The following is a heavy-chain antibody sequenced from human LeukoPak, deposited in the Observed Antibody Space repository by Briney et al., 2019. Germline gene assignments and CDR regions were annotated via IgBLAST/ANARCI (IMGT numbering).Heavy chain of an antibody. J-gene: IGHJ4*02. D-gene: IGHD5-12*01. CDR2: IYYSGRT. CDR1: GGSISSGAYY. V-gene: IGHV4-31*03. Sequence: SETLSLTCTVSGGSISSGAYYWSWIRQHPGKGLEWIRYIYYSGRTYYNPSLKRRVTISVDTSNNQCSLKLSSVTAAYTAVYYCASERTGYDFIFWGQRTKVSVSS. CDR3: ASERTGYDFIF.